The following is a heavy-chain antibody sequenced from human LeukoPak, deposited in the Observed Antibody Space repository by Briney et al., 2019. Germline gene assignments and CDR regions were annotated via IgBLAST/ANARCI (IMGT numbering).Heavy chain of an antibody. Sequence: PGRSLRLSCAASGFTFSIYGMHWVRQAPGKGLEWVAFISYDGSNKNYADSVKGRFTISRDNSKNTLYLQMNSLRAEDTAVYYCARDRSSGWYGAFDYWGQGTLVTVSS. CDR1: GFTFSIYG. CDR2: ISYDGSNK. J-gene: IGHJ4*02. V-gene: IGHV3-30*03. D-gene: IGHD6-19*01. CDR3: ARDRSSGWYGAFDY.